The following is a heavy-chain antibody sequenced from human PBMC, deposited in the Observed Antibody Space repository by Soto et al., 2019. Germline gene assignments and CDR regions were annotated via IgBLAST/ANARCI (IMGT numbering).Heavy chain of an antibody. CDR1: GYTFSSYE. D-gene: IGHD1-1*01. CDR2: MNPNSGKS. J-gene: IGHJ4*02. V-gene: IGHV1-8*01. CDR3: VRGSVAGTIDH. Sequence: ASVKVSCKASGYTFSSYEIYWVRQASGQGLEWMGWMNPNSGKSGYAQKFEGRVTMTRNTAISTSYMELSSLRSEDTAVYYCVRGSVAGTIDHWGQGTLVTVS.